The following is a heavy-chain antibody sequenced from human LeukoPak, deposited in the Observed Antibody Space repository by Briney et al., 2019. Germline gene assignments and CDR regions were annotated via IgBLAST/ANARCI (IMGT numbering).Heavy chain of an antibody. CDR2: ISGSGSNT. CDR1: GFTFNNYA. CDR3: AKNWWLRFFCWFDP. J-gene: IGHJ5*02. D-gene: IGHD5-12*01. Sequence: PGGSLRLSCAASGFTFNNYAMTWVRQAPGKGLEWVSAISGSGSNTYYADSVKGRFTISRDNSKNTLYLQMNSLRAEDTAVYYCAKNWWLRFFCWFDPWGQGTLVTVSS. V-gene: IGHV3-23*01.